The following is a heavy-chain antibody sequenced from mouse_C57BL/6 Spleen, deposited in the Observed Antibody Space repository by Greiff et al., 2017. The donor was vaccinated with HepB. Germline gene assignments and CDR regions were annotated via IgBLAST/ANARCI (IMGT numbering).Heavy chain of an antibody. CDR1: GFTFSDYG. D-gene: IGHD1-1*01. J-gene: IGHJ2*01. CDR3: ARTVVAEGFDY. Sequence: EVKLQESGGGLVKPGGSLKLSCAASGFTFSDYGMHWVRQAPEKGLEWVAYISSGSSTIYYADTVKGRFTISRDNAKNTLFLQMTSLRSEDTAMYYCARTVVAEGFDYWGQGTTLTVSS. CDR2: ISSGSSTI. V-gene: IGHV5-17*01.